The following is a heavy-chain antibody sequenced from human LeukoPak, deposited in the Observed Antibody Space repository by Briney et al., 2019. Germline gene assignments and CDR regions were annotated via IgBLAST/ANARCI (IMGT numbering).Heavy chain of an antibody. V-gene: IGHV3-7*01. CDR2: IKQDGSEK. J-gene: IGHJ6*02. D-gene: IGHD2-2*01. CDR1: GFTFSSYW. Sequence: GGSLRLSCAASGFTFSSYWMSWVRQAPGKGLEWVANIKQDGSEKYYVDSVKGRFTISRDNAKNSLYLQMNSLRAEDTAVYYCARSCSSTSCYQRGMDVWGQGTTVTDSS. CDR3: ARSCSSTSCYQRGMDV.